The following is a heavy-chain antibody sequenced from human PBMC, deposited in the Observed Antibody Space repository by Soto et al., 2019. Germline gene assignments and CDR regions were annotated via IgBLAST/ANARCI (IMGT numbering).Heavy chain of an antibody. J-gene: IGHJ6*02. CDR2: IIPIFGTA. CDR1: GGTFSSYA. D-gene: IGHD5-18*01. V-gene: IGHV1-69*13. CDR3: ARTAMVSAYYYYGMDV. Sequence: SVEVSCKXSGGTFSSYAISWVRQAPGQGLEWMGGIIPIFGTANYAQKFQGRVTITADESTSTAYMELSSLRSEDTAVYYCARTAMVSAYYYYGMDVWGQGTTVTVSS.